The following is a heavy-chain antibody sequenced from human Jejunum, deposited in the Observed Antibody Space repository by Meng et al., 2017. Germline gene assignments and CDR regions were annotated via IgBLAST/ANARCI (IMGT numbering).Heavy chain of an antibody. V-gene: IGHV4-34*02. CDR1: GESFSGYY. J-gene: IGHJ4*02. Sequence: QLQLQQWGAGMLKPSETLSLTCAVVGESFSGYYWNWLRQSPGKGLEWIGQITYTGVVDYNPSLKSRVTIFVDTPKRQFSLNLTSVTAADTAVYYCARVLALIDSWGQGTLVTVSS. CDR3: ARVLALIDS. CDR2: ITYTGVV. D-gene: IGHD3-3*02.